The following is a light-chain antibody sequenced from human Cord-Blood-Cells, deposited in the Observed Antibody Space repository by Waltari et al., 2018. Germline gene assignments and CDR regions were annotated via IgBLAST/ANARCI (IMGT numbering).Light chain of an antibody. Sequence: DIAMTQSPLSLPVTPGEPASISCRSSQSLLHSNGYNYLDWYLQKPGQSPQLLIYLGANRDSGVPDRFSDNVSCTDFTLKISRVEAEDVGVYYCMQAQQTPPTFGQGTKVEIK. V-gene: IGKV2-28*01. J-gene: IGKJ1*01. CDR3: MQAQQTPPT. CDR1: QSLLHSNGYNY. CDR2: LGA.